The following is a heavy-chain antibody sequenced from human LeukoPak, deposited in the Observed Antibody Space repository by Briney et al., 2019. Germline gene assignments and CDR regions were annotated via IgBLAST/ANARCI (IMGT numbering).Heavy chain of an antibody. Sequence: GRSLRLSCAASGFTFSRYGMHWVRQAPGKGLEWVAAIWYDGSDKYYADSVKGRFTISRDNSKDTLYLQMNSLRAEDTALYYCARANYGSGSNYNYGMDVWGQGTTVTVSS. CDR1: GFTFSRYG. J-gene: IGHJ6*02. V-gene: IGHV3-33*01. D-gene: IGHD3-10*01. CDR3: ARANYGSGSNYNYGMDV. CDR2: IWYDGSDK.